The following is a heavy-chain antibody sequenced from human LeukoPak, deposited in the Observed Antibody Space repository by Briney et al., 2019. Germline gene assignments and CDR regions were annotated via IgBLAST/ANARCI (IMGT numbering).Heavy chain of an antibody. J-gene: IGHJ6*03. CDR1: HDSISSYD. CDR3: ARLKSWGILTGYYSYMDV. D-gene: IGHD3-9*01. CDR2: IYTTGST. V-gene: IGHV4-4*07. Sequence: PSETLSLTCSVSHDSISSYDWSWIRQPAGKGLEWIGRIYTTGSTNYNPSLKSRVTMSVDTSKNQFSLRLTSVTAADTAVYYCARLKSWGILTGYYSYMDVWGKGTTVTVSS.